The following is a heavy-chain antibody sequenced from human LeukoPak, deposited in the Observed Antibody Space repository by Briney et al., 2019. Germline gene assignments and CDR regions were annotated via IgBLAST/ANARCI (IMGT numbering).Heavy chain of an antibody. D-gene: IGHD6-19*01. V-gene: IGHV3-74*01. J-gene: IGHJ5*02. CDR1: GFTFSSYW. Sequence: GGSLRLSCAASGFTFSSYWMHWVRQAPGKGLVWVSRINSDGSSTNYADSVKGRFTISRDNAKNTLYLQMNSLRADDTAVYYCARALAVAGTGGFDPWGQGTLVTVSS. CDR3: ARALAVAGTGGFDP. CDR2: INSDGSST.